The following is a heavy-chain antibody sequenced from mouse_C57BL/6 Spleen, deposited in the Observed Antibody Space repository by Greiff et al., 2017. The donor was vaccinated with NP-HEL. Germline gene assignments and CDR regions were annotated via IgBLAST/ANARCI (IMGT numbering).Heavy chain of an antibody. Sequence: EVKLVESGGGLVKPGGSLKLSCAASGFTFSSYAMSWVRQTPEKRLEWVATISDGGSYTYYPDNVKGRFTISRDNAKNNLYLQMSHLKSEDTAMYYCARDGITTVVEGYAMDYWGQGTSVTVSS. J-gene: IGHJ4*01. CDR1: GFTFSSYA. D-gene: IGHD1-1*01. CDR2: ISDGGSYT. CDR3: ARDGITTVVEGYAMDY. V-gene: IGHV5-4*01.